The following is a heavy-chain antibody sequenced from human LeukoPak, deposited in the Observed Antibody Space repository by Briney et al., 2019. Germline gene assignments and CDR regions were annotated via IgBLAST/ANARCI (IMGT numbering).Heavy chain of an antibody. CDR3: ASGYDSYYFDY. Sequence: GGSLRLSCAASGFTFSSYSMNWVRQAPGRGLEWVSSISSSSSYIYYADLVKGRFTISRDNAKNSLYLQMNSLRAEDTAVYYCASGYDSYYFDYWGQGTLVTVSS. D-gene: IGHD5-12*01. J-gene: IGHJ4*02. CDR1: GFTFSSYS. V-gene: IGHV3-21*01. CDR2: ISSSSSYI.